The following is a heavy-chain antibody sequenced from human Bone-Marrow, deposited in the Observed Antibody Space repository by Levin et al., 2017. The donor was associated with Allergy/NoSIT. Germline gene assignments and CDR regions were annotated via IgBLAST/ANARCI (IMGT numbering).Heavy chain of an antibody. D-gene: IGHD3-9*01. CDR2: ISSGSNYI. V-gene: IGHV3-21*06. CDR1: GFNFSIFG. J-gene: IGHJ6*02. Sequence: GESLKISCAASGFNFSIFGVNWVRQAPGKGLVWVSSISSGSNYIYYADPVKGRFTISRDNSKNLLYLQMNSLRAEDTAIYYCARDRTYGILSNYGMDVWGQGTTVTVSS. CDR3: ARDRTYGILSNYGMDV.